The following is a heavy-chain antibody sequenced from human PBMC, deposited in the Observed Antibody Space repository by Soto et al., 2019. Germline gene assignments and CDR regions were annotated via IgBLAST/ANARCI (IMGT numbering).Heavy chain of an antibody. Sequence: GGSLRLSCAASGFTFSSYAMHWVRQAPGKGLEWVAVISYDGSNKYYADSVKGRFTISRDNPKNTLYLQMNSLRAEDTAVYYCARDRGYCTNGVCYRVNWFDPWGQGTLVTVSS. V-gene: IGHV3-30-3*01. CDR3: ARDRGYCTNGVCYRVNWFDP. CDR2: ISYDGSNK. D-gene: IGHD2-8*01. J-gene: IGHJ5*02. CDR1: GFTFSSYA.